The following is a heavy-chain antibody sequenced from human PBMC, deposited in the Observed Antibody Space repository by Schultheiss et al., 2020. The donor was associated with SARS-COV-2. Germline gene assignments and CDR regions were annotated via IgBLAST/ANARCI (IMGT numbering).Heavy chain of an antibody. Sequence: SQTLSLTCTVSGGSISSGGYYWSWIHQHPGKGLEWIGYIYYSGSTYYNPSLKSRVTISVDTSKNQFSLKLSSVTAADTAVYYCARVQIFGVTNRYYYYGMDVWGQGTTVTVAS. CDR3: ARVQIFGVTNRYYYYGMDV. CDR1: GGSISSGGYY. V-gene: IGHV4-31*03. D-gene: IGHD3-3*01. J-gene: IGHJ6*02. CDR2: IYYSGST.